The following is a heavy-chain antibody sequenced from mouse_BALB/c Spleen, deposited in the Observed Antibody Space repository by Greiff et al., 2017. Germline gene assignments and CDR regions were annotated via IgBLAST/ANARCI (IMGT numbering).Heavy chain of an antibody. CDR2: IDPANGNT. J-gene: IGHJ3*01. D-gene: IGHD2-1*01. CDR3: ASPYGNFAY. Sequence: VHVKQSGAELVKPGASVKLSCTASGFNIKDTYMHWVKQRPEQGLEWIGRIDPANGNTKYDPKFQGKATITADTSSNTAYLQLSSLTTEDTAVYYCASPYGNFAYWGQGTLVTVSA. CDR1: GFNIKDTY. V-gene: IGHV14-3*02.